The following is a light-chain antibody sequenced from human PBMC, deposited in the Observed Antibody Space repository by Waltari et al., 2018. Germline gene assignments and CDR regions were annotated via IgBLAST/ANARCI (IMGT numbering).Light chain of an antibody. CDR2: RAS. V-gene: IGKV1-5*03. CDR3: QQYNDYSWT. Sequence: DIHMTQSPSTLSASVGDRVILTCRASQNILRYLAWYQQKPGKAPTLLIYRASNLETGVPSRFSGSGSGTEFTLTISSLQPDDFATYYCQQYNDYSWTFGQGTKVEI. J-gene: IGKJ1*01. CDR1: QNILRY.